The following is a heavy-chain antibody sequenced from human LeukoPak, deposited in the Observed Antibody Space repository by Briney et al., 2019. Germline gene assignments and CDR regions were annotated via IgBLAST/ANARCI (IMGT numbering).Heavy chain of an antibody. CDR2: ISWDSGAE. CDR3: VKDTWGTYGSSHFDY. J-gene: IGHJ4*02. Sequence: GGSLRLSCAASGFSFDDYAMHWVRQVPGKGLEWVSGISWDSGAEGYADSVKGRSTISRDNAKNSLFLQMNSLRREDTAIYYCVKDTWGTYGSSHFDYWGQGTLVTVSS. D-gene: IGHD2-2*01. CDR1: GFSFDDYA. V-gene: IGHV3-9*01.